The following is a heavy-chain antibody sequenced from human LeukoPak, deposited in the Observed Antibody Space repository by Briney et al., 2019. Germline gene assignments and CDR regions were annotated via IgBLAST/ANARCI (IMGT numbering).Heavy chain of an antibody. CDR2: IYHSGNT. V-gene: IGHV4-4*02. CDR1: GGSISSGNW. Sequence: SETLSLTCAVSGGSISSGNWWSWVRQPPGKGLEWIGEIYHSGNTNYNPSLESRVTISVDWSKNHFSLKLSSVTAADTAVYYCAREGDYDILTGYYFIDSWGQGTLVTVSS. D-gene: IGHD3-9*01. J-gene: IGHJ4*02. CDR3: AREGDYDILTGYYFIDS.